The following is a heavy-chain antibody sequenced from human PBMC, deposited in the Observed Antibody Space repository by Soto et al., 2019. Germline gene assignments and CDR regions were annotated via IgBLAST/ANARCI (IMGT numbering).Heavy chain of an antibody. CDR3: ALKRAGGSIDY. CDR1: GFSFSHYW. D-gene: IGHD2-15*01. V-gene: IGHV3-74*01. J-gene: IGHJ4*02. CDR2: ISPDGRTT. Sequence: GGSLRLSCAASGFSFSHYWMHWVRQAPGKGLVWVSRISPDGRTTTYADSVKGRFTISRDNAKSTLYLQMNSLRAEDTAVYYCALKRAGGSIDYWGQGTLVTVSS.